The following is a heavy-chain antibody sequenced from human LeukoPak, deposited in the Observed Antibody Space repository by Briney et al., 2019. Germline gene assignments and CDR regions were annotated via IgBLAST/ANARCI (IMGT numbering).Heavy chain of an antibody. J-gene: IGHJ4*02. CDR1: GGSFSGYY. V-gene: IGHV4-34*01. CDR2: INHSGST. CDR3: ARSLRPNYFDY. Sequence: SETLSLTCAVYGGSFSGYYWSWIRQPPGKGLEWIGEINHSGSTNYNPSLKSRVTISVDTSKNQFSLKLSSVTAADTAVYYCARSLRPNYFDYWGQGTLVTASS.